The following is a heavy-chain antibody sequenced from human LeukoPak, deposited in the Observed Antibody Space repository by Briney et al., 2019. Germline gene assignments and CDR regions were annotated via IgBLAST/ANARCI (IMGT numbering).Heavy chain of an antibody. D-gene: IGHD3-22*01. CDR2: ISYEGSDK. J-gene: IGHJ4*02. V-gene: IGHV3-30-3*01. CDR3: TREGSGRLIDY. CDR1: GFTFSSYA. Sequence: PGGSLRLSCAASGFTFSSYAMHWVRQAPDKGLEWVAVISYEGSDKHYTDSVKGRFTISRDNSKKTLYLQMNSLRTEDTALYYCTREGSGRLIDYWGQGTLVTVSS.